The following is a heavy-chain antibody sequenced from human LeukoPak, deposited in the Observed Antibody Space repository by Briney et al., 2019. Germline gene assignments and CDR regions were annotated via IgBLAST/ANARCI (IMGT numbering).Heavy chain of an antibody. D-gene: IGHD6-13*01. CDR1: GYTFTGYY. V-gene: IGHV1-2*02. J-gene: IGHJ3*02. Sequence: ASVKVSCKASGYTFTGYYMHWFRQAPGQGLEWMGWINPNSGGTKYSQKFQGRVTMTRDTSISTAYMELPRLRSDDTAVYYCARGETEETGTRPDAFDIWGQGTMVTVSS. CDR2: INPNSGGT. CDR3: ARGETEETGTRPDAFDI.